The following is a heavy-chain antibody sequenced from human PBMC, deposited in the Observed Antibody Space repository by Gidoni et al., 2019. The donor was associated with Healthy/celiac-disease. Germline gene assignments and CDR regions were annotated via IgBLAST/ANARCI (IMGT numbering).Heavy chain of an antibody. CDR3: ARGGVGRNETRWLRFYYYYYGMDV. V-gene: IGHV4-34*01. D-gene: IGHD5-12*01. Sequence: QVQLQQWGAGLLKPSETLSLTCAVYGGSFSGYYWSWIRQPPGKGLEWIGEINHSGSTNYNPSLKSRVTISVDTSKNQFSLKLSSVTAADTAVYYCARGGVGRNETRWLRFYYYYYGMDVWGQGTTVTVSS. CDR1: GGSFSGYY. J-gene: IGHJ6*02. CDR2: INHSGST.